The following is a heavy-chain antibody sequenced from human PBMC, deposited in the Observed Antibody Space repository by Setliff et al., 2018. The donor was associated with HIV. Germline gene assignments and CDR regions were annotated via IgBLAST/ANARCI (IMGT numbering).Heavy chain of an antibody. CDR3: ARALYFYDSRGFRSLGFDP. CDR2: ISYRGTT. J-gene: IGHJ5*02. CDR1: GASLSGDDFF. Sequence: KTSETLSLTCTVSGASLSGDDFFWNWIRQHPTGALEWIGYISYRGTTFYNPSLKSRLAIPVDTSKSHFSLQLTSMTAADTAVYFCARALYFYDSRGFRSLGFDPWGQGTLVTVSS. V-gene: IGHV4-31*03. D-gene: IGHD3-22*01.